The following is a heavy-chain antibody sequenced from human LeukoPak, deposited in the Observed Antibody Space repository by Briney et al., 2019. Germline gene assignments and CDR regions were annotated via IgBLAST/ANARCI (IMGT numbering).Heavy chain of an antibody. CDR2: INTYNGNT. CDR3: ARALSRLRVGPFDY. D-gene: IGHD4-17*01. J-gene: IGHJ4*02. CDR1: GYRFTNYE. Sequence: ASVKVSCKASGYRFTNYEISWVRQAPGQGLEWMGWINTYNGNTNYAQKLQGRVTITTDTSTSTAYMELRSLRSDDTAVYYCARALSRLRVGPFDYWGQGTLVTVSS. V-gene: IGHV1-18*01.